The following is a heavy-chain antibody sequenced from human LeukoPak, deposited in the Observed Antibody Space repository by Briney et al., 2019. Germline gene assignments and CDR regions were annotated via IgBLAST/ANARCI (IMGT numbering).Heavy chain of an antibody. D-gene: IGHD1-1*01. CDR1: GFTFSSYA. CDR3: AQDPPRRAAGTGVY. Sequence: GGSLGLSCAASGFTFSSYAMSWVRQAPGKGLEWVSGISGSGGSTYYADSVKGRFTISRDNSKNTLYLQMNSLRAEDTAVYYCAQDPPRRAAGTGVYWGQGTLVTVSS. V-gene: IGHV3-23*01. CDR2: ISGSGGST. J-gene: IGHJ4*02.